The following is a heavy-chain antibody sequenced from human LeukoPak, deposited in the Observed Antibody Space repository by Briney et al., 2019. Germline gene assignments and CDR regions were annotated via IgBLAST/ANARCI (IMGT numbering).Heavy chain of an antibody. Sequence: GGSLRLSCAASGFTFGSYAMSWVRQAPGRGLEWVSASGSGGSTYYADSVKGRFTISRDNSKNTLYLQMNSLRAEDTAVYYCAKSSTVVTTYFDYWGQGTLVTVSS. CDR2: SGSGGST. CDR1: GFTFGSYA. D-gene: IGHD4-23*01. CDR3: AKSSTVVTTYFDY. V-gene: IGHV3-23*01. J-gene: IGHJ4*02.